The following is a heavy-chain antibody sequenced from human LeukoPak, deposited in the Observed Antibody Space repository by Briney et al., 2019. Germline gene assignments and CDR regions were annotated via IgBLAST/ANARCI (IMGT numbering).Heavy chain of an antibody. Sequence: GGSLRLSCAASGFTFSSYGMHWVRQAPGKGLEWVAVVSYDGSNKYYADSVKGRFTISRDNSKNTLYLQMNSLRAEDTAVYYCAKGYPRAERAYCSSTSCHGISAGWGQGTLITVSS. V-gene: IGHV3-30*18. D-gene: IGHD2-2*01. CDR3: AKGYPRAERAYCSSTSCHGISAG. J-gene: IGHJ4*02. CDR1: GFTFSSYG. CDR2: VSYDGSNK.